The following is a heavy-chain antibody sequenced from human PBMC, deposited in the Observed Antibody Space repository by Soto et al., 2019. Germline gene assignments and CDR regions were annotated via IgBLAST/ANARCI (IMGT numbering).Heavy chain of an antibody. CDR2: TYYRSKWYN. J-gene: IGHJ3*01. V-gene: IGHV6-1*01. Sequence: SQTLSLTYDISGDSVSSNSAAWNWNRQSASRGLEWRGRTYYRSKWYNDYALSLRSRITANPDTSRNQFSLHLNSVTPEDTAVYYCARGTGDPRRYALNVWGQGTMVTVSS. CDR1: GDSVSSNSAA. D-gene: IGHD7-27*01. CDR3: ARGTGDPRRYALNV.